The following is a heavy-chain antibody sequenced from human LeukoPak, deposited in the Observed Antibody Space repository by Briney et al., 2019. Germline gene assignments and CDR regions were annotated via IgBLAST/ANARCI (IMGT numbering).Heavy chain of an antibody. J-gene: IGHJ4*02. CDR1: GFTFSSYG. V-gene: IGHV3-30*03. CDR3: ASSLPRYSSSWYLFNY. CDR2: ISYDGSNK. D-gene: IGHD6-13*01. Sequence: GGSLRLSCAASGFTFSSYGMHWVRQAPGEGLEWGAVISYDGSNKYYADSVKGRFTISRDNSKNTLYLQMNGLRAEDTAVYYCASSLPRYSSSWYLFNYWGQGTLVTVSS.